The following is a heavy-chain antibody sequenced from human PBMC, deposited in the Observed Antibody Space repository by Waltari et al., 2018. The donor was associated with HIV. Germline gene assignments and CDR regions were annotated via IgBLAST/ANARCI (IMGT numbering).Heavy chain of an antibody. CDR1: GFTFSNSG. D-gene: IGHD6-13*01. CDR2: ISGSGGST. CDR3: VKEHQYSHSWYSYYGMDV. Sequence: EVQVLESGGALVQPGGSLRTSCAASGFTFSNSGISSVRQAPGKGLEWVSTISGSGGSTYYADSVKGRFTVSRDNSKNTLYLQMNSLRAEDTAVYFCVKEHQYSHSWYSYYGMDVWGQGTTVTVSS. J-gene: IGHJ6*02. V-gene: IGHV3-23*01.